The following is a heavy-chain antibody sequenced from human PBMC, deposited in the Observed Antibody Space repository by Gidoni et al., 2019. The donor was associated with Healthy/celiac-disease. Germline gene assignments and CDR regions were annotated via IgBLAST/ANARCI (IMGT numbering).Heavy chain of an antibody. J-gene: IGHJ4*02. Sequence: EVQLVESGGGLVQPGRPLRLSCAASGFTFDDYAMHWVRQAPGKGLEWVSGISWNSGSIGYADSVKGRFTISRDNAKNSLYLQMNSLRAEDTALYYCAKDMTFQSEWLGPYFDYWGQGTLVTVSS. D-gene: IGHD6-19*01. CDR2: ISWNSGSI. V-gene: IGHV3-9*01. CDR1: GFTFDDYA. CDR3: AKDMTFQSEWLGPYFDY.